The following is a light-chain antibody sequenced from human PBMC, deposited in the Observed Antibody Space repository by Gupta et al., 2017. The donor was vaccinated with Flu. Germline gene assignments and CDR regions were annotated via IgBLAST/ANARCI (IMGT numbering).Light chain of an antibody. CDR2: ASY. Sequence: DIQMTQSPSSLSASVGDRVTITCRASQSVNTYLNWYQHKPGKAPKLLIYASYSLQSGVPSRFSGSGAGTHFSLTISSLQPEDFATYYCQQRYSTPRSFGQGTKVEMK. V-gene: IGKV1-39*01. J-gene: IGKJ2*03. CDR3: QQRYSTPRS. CDR1: QSVNTY.